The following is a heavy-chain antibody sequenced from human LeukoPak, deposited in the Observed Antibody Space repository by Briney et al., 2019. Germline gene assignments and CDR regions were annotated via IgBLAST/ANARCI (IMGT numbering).Heavy chain of an antibody. V-gene: IGHV4-59*12. J-gene: IGHJ4*02. CDR1: GGSISSYY. CDR2: IYHSGST. Sequence: SETLSLTCTASGGSISSYYWSWIRQPPGKGLEWIGYIYHSGSTYYNPSLKSRVTISVDRSKNQFSLKLSSVTAADTAVYYCARASRRALFDYWGQGTLVTVSS. CDR3: ARASRRALFDY.